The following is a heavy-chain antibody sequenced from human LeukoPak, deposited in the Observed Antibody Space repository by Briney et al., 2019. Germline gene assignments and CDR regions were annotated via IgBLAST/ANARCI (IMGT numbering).Heavy chain of an antibody. J-gene: IGHJ4*02. V-gene: IGHV3-11*04. Sequence: TGGSLRLSCAASGYTFSDYYMAWIRQAPGKGLEYISHISASGSTIHYGDSVKGRFTIFRDDARNSVYLQMTSLRAEDTDTYFCAIDGGGHCYSGFDYWGQGALVTVSS. CDR1: GYTFSDYY. CDR3: AIDGGGHCYSGFDY. D-gene: IGHD2-21*02. CDR2: ISASGSTI.